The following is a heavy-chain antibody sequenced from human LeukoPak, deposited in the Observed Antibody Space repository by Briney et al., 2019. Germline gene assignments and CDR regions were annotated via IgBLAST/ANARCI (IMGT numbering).Heavy chain of an antibody. D-gene: IGHD4-17*01. J-gene: IGHJ3*02. V-gene: IGHV4-4*07. Sequence: PSETLSLTCTVSGGSISSYYWSWIRQPAGKGLEWIGRIYTSGSTYYNPSLKSRVTMSVDTSKNQFSLKLSSVTAADTAVYYCARDLDYGDYEYAFDIWGQGTMVTVSS. CDR3: ARDLDYGDYEYAFDI. CDR2: IYTSGST. CDR1: GGSISSYY.